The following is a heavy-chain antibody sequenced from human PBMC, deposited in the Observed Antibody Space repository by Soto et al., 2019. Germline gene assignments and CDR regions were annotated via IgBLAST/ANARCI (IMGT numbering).Heavy chain of an antibody. CDR3: AKRGSGSYYHY. CDR1: GFTFSSYA. CDR2: ISGSGGST. D-gene: IGHD1-26*01. J-gene: IGHJ4*02. V-gene: IGHV3-23*01. Sequence: EVQLLESGGGLVQPGGSLRLSCAASGFTFSSYAMNWVRQAPGKGLEWVSVISGSGGSTYYADSVKGRFTISRDNSKNTLYLQRNRLRAEDTAVYYCAKRGSGSYYHYWGQGTLVTVSS.